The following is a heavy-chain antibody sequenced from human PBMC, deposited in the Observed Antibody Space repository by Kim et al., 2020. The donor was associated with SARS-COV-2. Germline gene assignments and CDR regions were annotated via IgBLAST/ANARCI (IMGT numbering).Heavy chain of an antibody. J-gene: IGHJ4*02. CDR2: INPRIGST. D-gene: IGHD2-21*02. V-gene: IGHV1-46*03. CDR1: GYTFTTYY. Sequence: ASVKVSCKASGYTFTTYYMHWVRQAPGQGLEWVGIINPRIGSTSYAQKFQGRVTMTRDTSTSTVYMELSSLRSEDTTVYYCARVGRDSDFPFDYCGQETLVAVSS. CDR3: ARVGRDSDFPFDY.